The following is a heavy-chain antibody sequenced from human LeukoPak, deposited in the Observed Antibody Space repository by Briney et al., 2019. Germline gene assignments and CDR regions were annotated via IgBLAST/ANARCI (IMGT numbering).Heavy chain of an antibody. V-gene: IGHV4-39*07. Sequence: SETLSLTCTVSDGSISSSDYYWGWIRQPPGRGLEWIGSIYYTGSAYYNPSLKSRLTISIDTSKNQFSLKLSSVTAADTAVYYCARVGGYNSPFVYWGQGTLVTVSS. D-gene: IGHD5-24*01. J-gene: IGHJ4*02. CDR3: ARVGGYNSPFVY. CDR2: IYYTGSA. CDR1: DGSISSSDYY.